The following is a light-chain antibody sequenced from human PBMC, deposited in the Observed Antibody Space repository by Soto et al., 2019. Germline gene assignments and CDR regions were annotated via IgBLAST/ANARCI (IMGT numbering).Light chain of an antibody. J-gene: IGKJ2*01. CDR3: LLSSTWPPKHT. CDR1: QSVGNH. Sequence: EIVMTQSPATLSGSPGERVTLSCRASQSVGNHLAWYQHKPGQAPRVLIYDASTRATGIPDRFSGSGSGTEFTLTISSLQAYDFAVYCCLLSSTWPPKHTFGQGTKLEIK. CDR2: DAS. V-gene: IGKV3-15*01.